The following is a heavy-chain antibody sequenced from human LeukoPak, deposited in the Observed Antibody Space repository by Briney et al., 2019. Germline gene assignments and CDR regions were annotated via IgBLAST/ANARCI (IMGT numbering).Heavy chain of an antibody. Sequence: SETLSLTCTVSGDSISSGDYYWSWIRQPAGKGLEWIGRISSSGSTNYNPSLKSRVTISVDTSKSQFSLKLSSVTAADTAVYFCSRGPYSYDSSGAFDIWGQGTMVTVSS. J-gene: IGHJ3*02. D-gene: IGHD3-22*01. V-gene: IGHV4-61*02. CDR1: GDSISSGDYY. CDR2: ISSSGST. CDR3: SRGPYSYDSSGAFDI.